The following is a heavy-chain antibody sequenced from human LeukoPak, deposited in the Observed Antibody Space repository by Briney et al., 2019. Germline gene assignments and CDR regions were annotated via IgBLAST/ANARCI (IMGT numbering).Heavy chain of an antibody. V-gene: IGHV4-34*01. CDR1: GGSFSGYY. CDR2: INHSGST. Sequence: KPSQTLSLTCAVYGGSFSGYYWSWIRQPPGKGLEWIGEINHSGSTNYNPSLRSRVTISVDTSKNQFSLKLSSVTAADTAVYYCARRGYSYGYVSRNYFDYWGQGTLVTVSS. J-gene: IGHJ4*02. CDR3: ARRGYSYGYVSRNYFDY. D-gene: IGHD5-18*01.